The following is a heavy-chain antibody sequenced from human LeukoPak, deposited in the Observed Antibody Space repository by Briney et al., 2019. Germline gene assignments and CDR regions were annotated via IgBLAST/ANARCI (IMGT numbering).Heavy chain of an antibody. Sequence: SETLSLTCTVSGDSSTTYYWSWIRQPPGKGLEWIGYIYYSGSTNYNPSLKSRVTISVDTSKNQFSLKLSSVTAADTAVYYCARHVGDSSGYYSTIDAFDIWGQGTMVTVSS. D-gene: IGHD3-22*01. CDR3: ARHVGDSSGYYSTIDAFDI. CDR2: IYYSGST. V-gene: IGHV4-59*08. J-gene: IGHJ3*02. CDR1: GDSSTTYY.